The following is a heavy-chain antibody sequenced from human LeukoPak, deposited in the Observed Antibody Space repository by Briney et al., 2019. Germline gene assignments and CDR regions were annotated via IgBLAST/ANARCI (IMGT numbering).Heavy chain of an antibody. Sequence: SVKVSCKASGGTFSSYAISWVRQAPGQGLEWMGGIIPIFGTANYAQKFQGRVTITTDESTSTAYMELSSLRSEDTAVYYCARDRKWELLPGDYWGQGTLVTVSS. J-gene: IGHJ4*02. CDR3: ARDRKWELLPGDY. V-gene: IGHV1-69*05. CDR2: IIPIFGTA. D-gene: IGHD1-26*01. CDR1: GGTFSSYA.